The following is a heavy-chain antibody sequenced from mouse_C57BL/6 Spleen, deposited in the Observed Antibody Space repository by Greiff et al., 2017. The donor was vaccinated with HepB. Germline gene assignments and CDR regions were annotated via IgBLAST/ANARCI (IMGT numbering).Heavy chain of an antibody. J-gene: IGHJ4*01. V-gene: IGHV5-9-1*02. CDR3: TRLRRDYAMDY. CDR1: GFTFSSYA. D-gene: IGHD2-12*01. Sequence: EVMLVESGEGLVKPGGSLKLSCAASGFTFSSYAMSWVRQTPEKRLEWVAYISSGGDYIYYADTVKGRFTISRDNARNTLYLQMSSLKSEDTAMYYCTRLRRDYAMDYWGQGTSVTVSS. CDR2: ISSGGDYI.